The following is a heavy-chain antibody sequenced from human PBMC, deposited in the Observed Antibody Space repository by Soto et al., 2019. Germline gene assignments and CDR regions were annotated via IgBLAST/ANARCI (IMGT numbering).Heavy chain of an antibody. J-gene: IGHJ4*02. CDR1: GGSVSSGSYY. CDR2: IYYSGST. D-gene: IGHD6-19*01. Sequence: PSETLSLTCTVSGGSVSSGSYYWSWIRQPPGKGLEWIGYIYYSGSTNYNPSLKSRVTISVDTSKNQFSLKLSSVTAADTAVYYCAREGTDSSGWYKNSDYWGQGTPVTVSS. V-gene: IGHV4-61*01. CDR3: AREGTDSSGWYKNSDY.